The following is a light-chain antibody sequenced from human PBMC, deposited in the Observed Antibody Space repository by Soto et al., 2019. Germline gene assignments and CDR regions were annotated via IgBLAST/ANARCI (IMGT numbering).Light chain of an antibody. V-gene: IGKV1-5*01. J-gene: IGKJ4*01. Sequence: DIPMTQSPSTLSASVGDRVTITCRASQIISSWLAWYQQKPGKAPKLLIYDASSLESGVPSRFSGSGSGTEFTLTISSLQPDDFATYYCQQYNSYPLTFGGGTKVELK. CDR2: DAS. CDR1: QIISSW. CDR3: QQYNSYPLT.